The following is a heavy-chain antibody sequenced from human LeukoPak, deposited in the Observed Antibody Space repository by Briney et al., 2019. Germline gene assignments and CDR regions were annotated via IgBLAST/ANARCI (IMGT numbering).Heavy chain of an antibody. CDR2: IYYSGST. V-gene: IGHV4-59*08. CDR3: ARITMVRGGRGWYFDL. J-gene: IGHJ2*01. D-gene: IGHD3-10*01. Sequence: SETLSLTCTVSGGSISSYYWSWIRQPPGKGREWMGYIYYSGSTNYNPSLKSRVTISVDTSKNQFSLKLSSVTAADTAVYYCARITMVRGGRGWYFDLWGRGTLVTVSS. CDR1: GGSISSYY.